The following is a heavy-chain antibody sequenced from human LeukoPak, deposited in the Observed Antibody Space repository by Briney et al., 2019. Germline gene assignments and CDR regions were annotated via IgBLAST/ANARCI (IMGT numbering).Heavy chain of an antibody. CDR3: ARLYSGTRPPDY. Sequence: SQTLSLTCTVSGGSISSTTYYWGWIRQPLGKGLEWIGSIHDSGRTYHNPSLRSRVTISVDTSKDQFSLKLNSMTAADTAVYYCARLYSGTRPPDYWGQGTLVTVSS. CDR2: IHDSGRT. D-gene: IGHD3-10*01. J-gene: IGHJ4*02. CDR1: GGSISSTTYY. V-gene: IGHV4-39*01.